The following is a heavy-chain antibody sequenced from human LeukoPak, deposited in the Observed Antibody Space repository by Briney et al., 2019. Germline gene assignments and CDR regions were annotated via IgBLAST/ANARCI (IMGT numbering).Heavy chain of an antibody. Sequence: GASVKVSCKASGYTFTSYGISWVRQAPGQGLEWMGWISAYNGNTNYAQKLQGRVTMTTDTSTSTAYMELRSLRSDDTAVYYCARDYDFWSGPKVGFDYWGQGTLVTVSS. CDR1: GYTFTSYG. CDR2: ISAYNGNT. CDR3: ARDYDFWSGPKVGFDY. D-gene: IGHD3-3*01. J-gene: IGHJ4*02. V-gene: IGHV1-18*01.